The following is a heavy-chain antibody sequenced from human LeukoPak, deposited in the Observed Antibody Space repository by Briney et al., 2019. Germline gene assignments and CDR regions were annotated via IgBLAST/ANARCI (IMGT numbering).Heavy chain of an antibody. CDR3: AGEPPDSSRVFDY. J-gene: IGHJ4*02. V-gene: IGHV3-53*01. Sequence: PGGSLRLSCAASGFTVSSNYMSWVRQAPGKGLEWVSVIYSGGSTYYADSVKGRFTISRDNSKNTLYLQMNSLRAEDTAVYYCAGEPPDSSRVFDYWGQGTLVTVSS. D-gene: IGHD6-13*01. CDR2: IYSGGST. CDR1: GFTVSSNY.